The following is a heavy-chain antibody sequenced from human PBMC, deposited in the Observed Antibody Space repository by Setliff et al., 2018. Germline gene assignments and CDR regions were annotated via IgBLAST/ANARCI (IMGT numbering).Heavy chain of an antibody. J-gene: IGHJ4*02. Sequence: PSETLSLTCAVYGGSFSGYYWSWIRQPPGKGLEWIGEINHSGSTNYNPSLKSRVTISVDTSKNQFSLKLSSVTAADTAVYYCARAGIAAPFDYWARERWSPS. CDR2: INHSGST. V-gene: IGHV4-34*01. CDR3: ARAGIAAPFDY. CDR1: GGSFSGYY. D-gene: IGHD6-13*01.